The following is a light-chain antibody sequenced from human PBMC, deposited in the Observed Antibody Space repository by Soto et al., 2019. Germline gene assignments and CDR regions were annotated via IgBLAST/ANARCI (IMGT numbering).Light chain of an antibody. CDR1: QSVSSK. CDR2: GAS. CDR3: QQYNNWPGWIT. Sequence: EIVMTQSPATLSVSPGERATLSCRASQSVSSKLAWYQQKPGQAPRLLIYGASTRATGIPARFSGSGSGTEFTLTITSLQSEDFAVYYCQQYNNWPGWITFGQGTRLEIK. J-gene: IGKJ5*01. V-gene: IGKV3-15*01.